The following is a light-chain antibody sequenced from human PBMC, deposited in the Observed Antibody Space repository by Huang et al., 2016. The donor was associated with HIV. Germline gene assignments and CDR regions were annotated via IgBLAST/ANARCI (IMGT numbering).Light chain of an antibody. CDR2: AAS. Sequence: VIWMTQSPSLLSASKGDKVTINFRVSQGIDSYLSWYQQKPGKAPELLISAASTLQGGVPSRFNGSGSGTDFTLTISRLQSEDFANYYCQQYYTFPWTFGQGTKVDVK. J-gene: IGKJ1*01. CDR3: QQYYTFPWT. CDR1: QGIDSY. V-gene: IGKV1D-8*01.